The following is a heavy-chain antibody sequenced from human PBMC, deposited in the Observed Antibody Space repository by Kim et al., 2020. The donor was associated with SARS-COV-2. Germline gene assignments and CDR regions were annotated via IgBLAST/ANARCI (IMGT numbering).Heavy chain of an antibody. CDR1: GFTFSSYA. D-gene: IGHD6-6*01. CDR2: ISSNGGST. J-gene: IGHJ4*02. V-gene: IGHV3-64D*09. Sequence: GGSLRLSCSASGFTFSSYAMHWVRQAPGKGLEYVSAISSNGGSTYYADSVKGRFTISRDNSKNTLYLQMSSLRAEDTAVYYCVKVRAASIAARWAPFDYWGQGTLVTVSS. CDR3: VKVRAASIAARWAPFDY.